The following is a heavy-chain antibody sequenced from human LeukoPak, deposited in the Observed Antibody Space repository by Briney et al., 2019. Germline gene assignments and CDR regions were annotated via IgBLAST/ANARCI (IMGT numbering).Heavy chain of an antibody. D-gene: IGHD6-13*01. V-gene: IGHV3-7*01. Sequence: GGSLRLSCAASGFTSSSYWMSWVRQAPGKGLEWVANIKQDGSEKYYVDSVKGRFTISRDNAKNSLYLQMNSLRAEDTAVYYCARKGYSSSWYCDYWGQGTLVTVSS. CDR1: GFTSSSYW. CDR3: ARKGYSSSWYCDY. J-gene: IGHJ4*02. CDR2: IKQDGSEK.